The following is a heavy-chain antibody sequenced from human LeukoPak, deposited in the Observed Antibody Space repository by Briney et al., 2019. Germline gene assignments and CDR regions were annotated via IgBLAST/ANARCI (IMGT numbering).Heavy chain of an antibody. CDR1: GFTVNSNY. CDR2: IYSGGST. CDR3: ARGPDYYDFWSGYQF. J-gene: IGHJ6*04. D-gene: IGHD3-3*01. V-gene: IGHV3-53*01. Sequence: GGSLRLSCAASGFTVNSNYMSWVRQAPGKGLEWVSVIYSGGSTYYADSVKGRFTISRDNSKSTLYIQMNSLRAEDTAVYYCARGPDYYDFWSGYQFWGKGTTVTVSS.